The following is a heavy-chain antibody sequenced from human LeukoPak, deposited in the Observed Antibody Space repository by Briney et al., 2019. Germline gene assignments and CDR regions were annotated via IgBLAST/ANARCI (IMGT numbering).Heavy chain of an antibody. J-gene: IGHJ6*02. CDR3: AREGSSSWSPYYYYGMDV. CDR1: GFTFSSYG. Sequence: PGRSLRLSCAAFGFTFSSYGMHWVRQAPGKGLEWVAAIRYEGSNKYYADSVKGRFTISRDNSKNTLYLQTNSLRAEDTAVYYCAREGSSSWSPYYYYGMDVWGQGTTVTVSS. CDR2: IRYEGSNK. V-gene: IGHV3-33*01. D-gene: IGHD6-13*01.